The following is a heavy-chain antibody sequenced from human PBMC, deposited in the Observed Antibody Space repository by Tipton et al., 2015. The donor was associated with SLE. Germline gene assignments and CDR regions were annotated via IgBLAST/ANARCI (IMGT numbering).Heavy chain of an antibody. J-gene: IGHJ3*02. D-gene: IGHD6-19*01. V-gene: IGHV4-39*07. Sequence: TLSLTFTVSGGSISSSSYYWGWIRQPPGKGLEWIGSIYYSGSTYYNPSLKSRVTISVDTSKNQFSLKLSSVTAADTAVYYCARPYPPGIAVAGNAFDIWGQGTMVTVSS. CDR2: IYYSGST. CDR1: GGSISSSSYY. CDR3: ARPYPPGIAVAGNAFDI.